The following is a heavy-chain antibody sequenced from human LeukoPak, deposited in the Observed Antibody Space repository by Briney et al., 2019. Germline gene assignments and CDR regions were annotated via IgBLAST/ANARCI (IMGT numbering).Heavy chain of an antibody. CDR2: ISSSSSYI. CDR3: AREYKHSNSWVFDY. J-gene: IGHJ4*02. Sequence: GGSLRLSCAASGFTFSSYSMNWVRQAPGKGLEWVSSISSSSSYIYYADSVKGRFTISRDNAKNSLYLQMNSLRAEDTAVYYCAREYKHSNSWVFDYWGQGTLVTVSS. V-gene: IGHV3-21*01. CDR1: GFTFSSYS. D-gene: IGHD6-13*01.